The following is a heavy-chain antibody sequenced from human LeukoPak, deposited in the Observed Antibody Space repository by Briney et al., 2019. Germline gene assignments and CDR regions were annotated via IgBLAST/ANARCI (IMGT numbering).Heavy chain of an antibody. D-gene: IGHD4-17*01. Sequence: HSGGSLRLSCAASGFTFSSYGMHWVRQAPGKGLEWVAVISYDGSNKYYADSVKGRFTISRDNSKNTLYLQMNSLRAEDTAVYYCAKDRYYGDYYFDYWGQGTLVTVSS. J-gene: IGHJ4*02. CDR1: GFTFSSYG. V-gene: IGHV3-30*18. CDR3: AKDRYYGDYYFDY. CDR2: ISYDGSNK.